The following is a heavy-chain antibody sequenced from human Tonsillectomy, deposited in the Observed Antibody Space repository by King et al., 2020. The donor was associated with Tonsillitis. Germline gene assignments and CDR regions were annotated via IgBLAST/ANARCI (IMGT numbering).Heavy chain of an antibody. CDR2: ISSSSTYI. V-gene: IGHV3-21*01. D-gene: IGHD6-6*01. Sequence: VQLVESGGGLVKPGGSLRLSCAASGFTFSSYSMNWVCQAPGEGLEWVSSISSSSTYIYYADSVKGRFTISRDNAKNSLYLQMNSLRAEDTAVYYCARSEYSSSSYGMDVWGQGTTVTVSS. CDR1: GFTFSSYS. CDR3: ARSEYSSSSYGMDV. J-gene: IGHJ6*02.